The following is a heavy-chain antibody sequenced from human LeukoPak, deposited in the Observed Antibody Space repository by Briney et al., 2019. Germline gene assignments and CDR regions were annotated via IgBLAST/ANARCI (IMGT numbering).Heavy chain of an antibody. V-gene: IGHV3-21*01. CDR3: ARDVGPAAAIPRFGY. D-gene: IGHD2-2*02. CDR2: ISSSSSYI. Sequence: PGGSLRLSCAASGFTFSSYSMNWVRQAPGKGLEWVSSISSSSSYIYYADSVKGRFTISRDNAKNSLYLQMNSLRAKDTAVYYCARDVGPAAAIPRFGYWGQGTLVTVSS. CDR1: GFTFSSYS. J-gene: IGHJ4*02.